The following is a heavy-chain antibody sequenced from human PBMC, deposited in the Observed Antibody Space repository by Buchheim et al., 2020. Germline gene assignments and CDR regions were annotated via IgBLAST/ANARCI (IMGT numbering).Heavy chain of an antibody. CDR3: ATPYYDILTDFSHGYYYYGMDV. CDR1: GGTFSSYA. D-gene: IGHD3-9*01. CDR2: IIPIFGTA. J-gene: IGHJ6*02. Sequence: QVQLVQSGAEVKKPGSSVKVSCKASGGTFSSYAISWVRQAPGQGLEWMGGIIPIFGTANYAQKFQGRVTITADESTSTAYMELSSLRSEDTAVYYCATPYYDILTDFSHGYYYYGMDVWGQGTT. V-gene: IGHV1-69*12.